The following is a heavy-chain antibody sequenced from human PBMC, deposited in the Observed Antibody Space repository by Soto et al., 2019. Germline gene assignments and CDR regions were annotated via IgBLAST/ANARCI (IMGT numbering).Heavy chain of an antibody. CDR3: ARALRVYYYYYGMDV. CDR1: GGTFSSYA. V-gene: IGHV1-69*13. J-gene: IGHJ6*02. Sequence: SVKVSCKASGGTFSSYAISWVRQAPGQGLEWMGGIIPIFGTANYAQKFQGRVTITADESTSTAYMELSSPRSEDTAVYYCARALRVYYYYYGMDVWGQGTTVTVSS. CDR2: IIPIFGTA.